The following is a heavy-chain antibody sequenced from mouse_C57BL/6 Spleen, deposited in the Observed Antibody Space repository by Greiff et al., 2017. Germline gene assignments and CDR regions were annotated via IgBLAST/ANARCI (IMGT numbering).Heavy chain of an antibody. CDR2: ISNGGGST. CDR3: ARHEDDAMDY. V-gene: IGHV5-12*01. J-gene: IGHJ4*01. Sequence: EVKLVESGGGLVQPGGSLKLSCAASGFTFSDYYMYWVRQTPEKRLEWVAYISNGGGSTYYPDTVKGRFTISRDNAKNTLYLQMSRLKSEDTAMYYCARHEDDAMDYWGQGTSVTVSS. CDR1: GFTFSDYY.